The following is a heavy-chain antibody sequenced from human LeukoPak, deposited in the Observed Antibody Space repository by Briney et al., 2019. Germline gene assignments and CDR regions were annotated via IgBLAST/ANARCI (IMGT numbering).Heavy chain of an antibody. V-gene: IGHV3-21*01. CDR1: GFTFSSYS. J-gene: IGHJ5*02. Sequence: PGGSLRLSCAASGFTFSSYSMNWVRQAPGKGLEWVSSISSSSGYIYYADSVKGRFTISRVNAKNSLYLQMNSLRAEDTAVYYCAREPLGANWFDPWGQGTLVTVSS. CDR3: AREPLGANWFDP. CDR2: ISSSSGYI.